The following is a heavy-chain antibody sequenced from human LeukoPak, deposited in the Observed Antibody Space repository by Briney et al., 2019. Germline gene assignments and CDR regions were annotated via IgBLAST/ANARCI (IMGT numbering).Heavy chain of an antibody. CDR3: ARAGLRWSYSSSSEGHNWFDP. D-gene: IGHD6-6*01. CDR2: IIPICGTA. V-gene: IGHV1-69*05. J-gene: IGHJ5*02. Sequence: GASVKVSCKASGGTFSSNAISWVRQAPGQGLKWMGGIIPICGTANYAQKFQGRVTITTDESTSTAYMELSSLRSEDTAVYYCARAGLRWSYSSSSEGHNWFDPWGQGTLVTVSS. CDR1: GGTFSSNA.